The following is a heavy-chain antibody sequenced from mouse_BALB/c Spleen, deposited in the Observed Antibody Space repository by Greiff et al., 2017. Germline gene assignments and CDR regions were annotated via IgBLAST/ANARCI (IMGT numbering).Heavy chain of an antibody. V-gene: IGHV1-82*01. CDR2: IYPGDGDT. J-gene: IGHJ2*01. Sequence: QVQLKESGPELVKPGASVKISCKASGYAFSSSWMNWVKQRPGQGLEWIGRIYPGDGDTNYNGKFKGKATLTADKSSSTAYMQLSSLTSVDSAVYFCARQGWDKDYWGQGTTLTVSS. CDR3: ARQGWDKDY. CDR1: GYAFSSSW. D-gene: IGHD3-3*01.